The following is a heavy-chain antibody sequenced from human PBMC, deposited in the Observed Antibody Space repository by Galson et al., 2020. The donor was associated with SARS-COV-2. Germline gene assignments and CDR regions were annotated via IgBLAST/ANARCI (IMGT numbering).Heavy chain of an antibody. J-gene: IGHJ4*02. CDR3: AKVLEVADPPDY. CDR2: ISGSGGST. D-gene: IGHD6-19*01. CDR1: GFTFSSYA. V-gene: IGHV3-23*01. Sequence: GESLKISCAASGFTFSSYAMSWVRQAPGKGLEWVSAISGSGGSTYYADSVKGRFTISRDNSKNTLYLQMNSLRAEDTAVYYCAKVLEVADPPDYWGQGTLVTVSS.